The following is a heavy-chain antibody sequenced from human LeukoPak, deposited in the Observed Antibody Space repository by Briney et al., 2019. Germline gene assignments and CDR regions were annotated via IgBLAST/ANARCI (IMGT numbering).Heavy chain of an antibody. V-gene: IGHV3-9*03. Sequence: GRSLRLSCAASGFTFDDYAMHWVRQAPGKGLEWVSGISWNSGSIGYADSVKGRFTISRDNAKNSLYLQMNSLRAEDMALYYCAKAAAAGTKDAFDIWGQGTMVTVSS. CDR2: ISWNSGSI. D-gene: IGHD6-13*01. CDR1: GFTFDDYA. J-gene: IGHJ3*02. CDR3: AKAAAAGTKDAFDI.